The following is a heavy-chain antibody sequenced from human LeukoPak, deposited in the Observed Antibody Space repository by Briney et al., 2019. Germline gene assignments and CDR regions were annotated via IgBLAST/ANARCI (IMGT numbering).Heavy chain of an antibody. Sequence: GGSLRLSCAASGFTFSSYGMHWVRQAPGKGLEWVSSISSSSSYIYYADSVKGRFTISRDNAKNSLYLQMNSLRAEDTAVYYCARDSLTMCSPDHWGQGTLVTVSS. CDR3: ARDSLTMCSPDH. CDR1: GFTFSSYG. D-gene: IGHD4/OR15-4a*01. V-gene: IGHV3-21*01. CDR2: ISSSSSYI. J-gene: IGHJ4*02.